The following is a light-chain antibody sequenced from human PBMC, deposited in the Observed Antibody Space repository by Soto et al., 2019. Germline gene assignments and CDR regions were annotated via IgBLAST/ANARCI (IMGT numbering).Light chain of an antibody. CDR2: DVS. J-gene: IGLJ1*01. CDR3: SSYTGSSTQV. Sequence: QSALTQPASVSGSPGQSITISWTGTSSDIGGYIYVSWYQQHPGKAPKLMIYDVSNRPSGVSNRFSGSKSGNTASLTISGLQAEDEADYYCSSYTGSSTQVFGTGTKLTVL. V-gene: IGLV2-14*01. CDR1: SSDIGGYIY.